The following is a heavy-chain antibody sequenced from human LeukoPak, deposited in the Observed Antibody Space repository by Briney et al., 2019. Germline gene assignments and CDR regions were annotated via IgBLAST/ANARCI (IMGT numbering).Heavy chain of an antibody. J-gene: IGHJ4*02. CDR3: ARLGFGDYPFDY. CDR2: IYTSGST. V-gene: IGHV4-4*07. CDR1: GDSISNYY. Sequence: KASETLSLTCSVSGDSISNYYWTWIRQPAEKGLEWIGRIYTSGSTNYNPSLKSRVTMSVGTSKNQFSLKLSSVTAADTAVYYCARLGFGDYPFDYWGQGTLVTVSS. D-gene: IGHD4-17*01.